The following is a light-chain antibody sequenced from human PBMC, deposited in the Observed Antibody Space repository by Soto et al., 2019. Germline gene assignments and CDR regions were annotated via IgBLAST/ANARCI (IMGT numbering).Light chain of an antibody. Sequence: DIQLTPSPSSLSASVGDRVTITCQASQDISNHLNWYQQKPGKAPNLLIYDASDLETGVPSRFSGGGSGKFFSFTINSLQPEDIATYYCQKHDGVPLFGPGTKVEIK. CDR1: QDISNH. CDR2: DAS. V-gene: IGKV1-33*01. J-gene: IGKJ3*01. CDR3: QKHDGVPL.